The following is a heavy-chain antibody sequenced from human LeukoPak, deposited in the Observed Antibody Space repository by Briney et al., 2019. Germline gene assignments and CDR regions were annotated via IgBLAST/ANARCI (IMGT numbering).Heavy chain of an antibody. CDR3: ARGREASSGWYRWFDP. CDR2: ISAYNGNT. V-gene: IGHV1-18*04. D-gene: IGHD6-19*01. J-gene: IGHJ5*02. Sequence: ASVKVSCKASGYTFTGYYMHWVRQAPGQGLEWMGWISAYNGNTNYAQKLQGRVTMTTDTSTSTAYMELRSLRSDDTAVYYCARGREASSGWYRWFDPWGQGTMVTVSS. CDR1: GYTFTGYY.